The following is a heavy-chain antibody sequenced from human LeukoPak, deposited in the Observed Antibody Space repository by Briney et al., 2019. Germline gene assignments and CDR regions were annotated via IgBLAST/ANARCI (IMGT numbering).Heavy chain of an antibody. Sequence: PSETLSLTCTVSGGSISGYYWSWIRQPPGKGLEWIGEINHSGSTNYNPSLKSRVTISVDTSKNQFSLKLSSVTAADTAVYYCARALNTAMAGDYYYYGMDVWGQGTTVTVSS. V-gene: IGHV4-34*01. J-gene: IGHJ6*02. D-gene: IGHD5-18*01. CDR2: INHSGST. CDR3: ARALNTAMAGDYYYYGMDV. CDR1: GGSISGYY.